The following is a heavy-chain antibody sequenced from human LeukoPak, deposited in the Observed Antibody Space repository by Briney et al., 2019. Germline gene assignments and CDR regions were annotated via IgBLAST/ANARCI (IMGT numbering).Heavy chain of an antibody. V-gene: IGHV3-21*01. CDR3: ARAGYPIVVVPAAMSDH. D-gene: IGHD2-2*01. J-gene: IGHJ5*02. Sequence: KPGGSLRLSCAASGFTFSSYSMNWVRQAPGKGLEWVSSISSSSSYIYYADSVKGRFTISRDNAKNSLYLQMNSLRAEDTAVYYCARAGYPIVVVPAAMSDHWGQGTLVTVSS. CDR2: ISSSSSYI. CDR1: GFTFSSYS.